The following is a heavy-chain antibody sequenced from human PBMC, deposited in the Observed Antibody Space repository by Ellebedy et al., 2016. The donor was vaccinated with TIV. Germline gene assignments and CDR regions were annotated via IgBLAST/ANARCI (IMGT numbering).Heavy chain of an antibody. CDR3: AKYRGESAYYHGLDV. Sequence: GGSLRLSCGASGFTFSTYAMNWVRQAPGTGLEWVSAISGSGGNTYYADSVKGRFTISRDNSKNTLYLQMNSLRAEDTAVYYCAKYRGESAYYHGLDVWGQGTTVTVSS. V-gene: IGHV3-23*01. D-gene: IGHD3-10*01. CDR1: GFTFSTYA. J-gene: IGHJ6*02. CDR2: ISGSGGNT.